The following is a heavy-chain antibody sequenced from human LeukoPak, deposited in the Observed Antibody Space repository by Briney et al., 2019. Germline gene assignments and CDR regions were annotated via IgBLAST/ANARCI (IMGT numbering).Heavy chain of an antibody. D-gene: IGHD3-16*02. V-gene: IGHV3-9*01. J-gene: IGHJ4*02. CDR2: ISWNSGSI. Sequence: GGSLRLSCAASGFTFDDYAMHWVRQAPGKGLEWVSGISWNSGSIGYADSVKGRFTISRDNAKNSSYLQMNSLRAEDTALYYCAKEVGSYVWGSYRYEGFDYWGQGTLVTVSS. CDR3: AKEVGSYVWGSYRYEGFDY. CDR1: GFTFDDYA.